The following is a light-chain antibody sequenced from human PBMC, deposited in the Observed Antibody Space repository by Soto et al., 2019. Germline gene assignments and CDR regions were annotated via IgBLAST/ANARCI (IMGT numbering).Light chain of an antibody. Sequence: EIGMTQSPATLSVSTGERATLSCRASQSVSSSYLAWYQQKPGQAPRLLIYGASSRATGIPDRFSGSGSGTDFTLTISRLEPEDFAVYYCQQYGSSPSTFGQGTKVDIK. V-gene: IGKV3-20*01. J-gene: IGKJ1*01. CDR2: GAS. CDR3: QQYGSSPST. CDR1: QSVSSSY.